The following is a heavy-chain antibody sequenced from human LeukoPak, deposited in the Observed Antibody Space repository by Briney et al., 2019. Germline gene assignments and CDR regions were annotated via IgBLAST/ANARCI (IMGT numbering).Heavy chain of an antibody. CDR3: ARVRSLGGSGALDY. J-gene: IGHJ4*02. D-gene: IGHD3-10*01. Sequence: GGSLRLSCAASGFTFSSYSMNWVRQAPGKGLEWVSYISSSSSTIYYADSVKGRFTISRDNAKNSLYLQMNSLRAEDTAVYYSARVRSLGGSGALDYWGQGTLVTVSS. CDR1: GFTFSSYS. V-gene: IGHV3-48*04. CDR2: ISSSSSTI.